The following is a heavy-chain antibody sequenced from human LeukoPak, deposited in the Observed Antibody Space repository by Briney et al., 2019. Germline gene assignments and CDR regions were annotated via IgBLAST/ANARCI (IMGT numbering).Heavy chain of an antibody. CDR2: ISSNGGST. V-gene: IGHV3-64*01. D-gene: IGHD3-22*01. J-gene: IGHJ4*02. CDR1: GFTFSSYA. Sequence: PGGSLRLSCAASGFTFSSYAMHWVRQAPGKGLVYVSAISSNGGSTYYANSVKGRFTISRDNSKTTLYLQMGSLRAEDMAVYYCASARDSSGYYLYWGQGTLVTVSS. CDR3: ASARDSSGYYLY.